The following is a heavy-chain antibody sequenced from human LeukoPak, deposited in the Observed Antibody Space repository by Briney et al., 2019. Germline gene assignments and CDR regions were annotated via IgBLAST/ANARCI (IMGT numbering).Heavy chain of an antibody. Sequence: GASVKVSCKASGYTFTSYYMHWVRQAPGQGLEWMGIINPSGGSTSYAQKFQGRVTMTRDMSTSTVYMELSSLRSEDTAVYYCARLGGYCSSTSCAHWYLDLWGRGTLVTVSS. D-gene: IGHD2-2*01. J-gene: IGHJ2*01. CDR3: ARLGGYCSSTSCAHWYLDL. CDR2: INPSGGST. CDR1: GYTFTSYY. V-gene: IGHV1-46*01.